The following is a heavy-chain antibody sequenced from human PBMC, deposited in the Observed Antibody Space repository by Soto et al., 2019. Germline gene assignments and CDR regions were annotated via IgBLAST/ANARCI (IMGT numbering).Heavy chain of an antibody. CDR3: ARGQSTYYYGSGSLAFDY. D-gene: IGHD3-10*01. CDR1: GGSFSGYY. CDR2: INHSGST. Sequence: SETLSLTCAVYGGSFSGYYWSWIRQPPGKGLEWIGEINHSGSTNYNPSLKSRVTISVDTSKNQFSLKLSSVTAADTAVYYCARGQSTYYYGSGSLAFDYWGQGTLVTVSS. V-gene: IGHV4-34*01. J-gene: IGHJ4*02.